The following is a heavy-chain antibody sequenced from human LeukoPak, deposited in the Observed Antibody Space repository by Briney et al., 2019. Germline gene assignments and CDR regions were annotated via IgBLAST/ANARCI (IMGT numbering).Heavy chain of an antibody. J-gene: IGHJ4*02. CDR1: GFTFTNYA. D-gene: IGHD2-15*01. V-gene: IGHV3-23*01. Sequence: PGGSLRLSCAASGFTFTNYAMSWVRQAPGKGLEWFSGMSGRGVSTYYADSVKGRFTISGDNSKNTLYLQMNSLRAEDTAIYYCAKDCNGGNCYIDYWGQGTLVTVAS. CDR2: MSGRGVST. CDR3: AKDCNGGNCYIDY.